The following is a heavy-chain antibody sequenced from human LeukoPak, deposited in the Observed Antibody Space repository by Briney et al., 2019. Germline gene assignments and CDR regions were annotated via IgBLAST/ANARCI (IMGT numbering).Heavy chain of an antibody. CDR3: ATAPGPYSGSYY. D-gene: IGHD1-26*01. CDR1: GYSLTNYW. V-gene: IGHV5-51*01. J-gene: IGHJ4*02. Sequence: GESLKISCKGSGYSLTNYWIGWVRRMPGKGLDWMGIIYPGDSDTRYSPSFRGQVTISADKSTSTAYLQWSSLKASDTAMYYCATAPGPYSGSYYWGQGTLVTVSS. CDR2: IYPGDSDT.